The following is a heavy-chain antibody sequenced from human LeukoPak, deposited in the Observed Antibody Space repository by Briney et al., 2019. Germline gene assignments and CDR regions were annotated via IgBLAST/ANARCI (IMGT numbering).Heavy chain of an antibody. CDR1: GGSISSYY. J-gene: IGHJ4*02. Sequence: PSETLSLTCTVSGGSISSYYWSWIRQPPGKGLEWIGSIYYSGSTYYNPSLKSRVTISVDTSKNQFSLKLSSVTAADTAVYYCARVEESIAARPVAIDYWGQGTLVTVSS. CDR2: IYYSGST. D-gene: IGHD6-6*01. CDR3: ARVEESIAARPVAIDY. V-gene: IGHV4-59*12.